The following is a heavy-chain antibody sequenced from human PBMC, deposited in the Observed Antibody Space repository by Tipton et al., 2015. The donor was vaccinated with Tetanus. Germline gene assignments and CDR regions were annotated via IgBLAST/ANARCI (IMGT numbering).Heavy chain of an antibody. V-gene: IGHV4-4*07. J-gene: IGHJ3*02. CDR2: IYTRGST. Sequence: TLSLTCTVSGGSISTYYWSWIRQPAGKGLEWIGRIYTRGSTNYNPPLKLRFTMSVDTSKNQFSLKLSSVTAADTAVYYCARDVWRYYDSSGYQDHDAFDIWGQGTMVTVSS. CDR1: GGSISTYY. CDR3: ARDVWRYYDSSGYQDHDAFDI. D-gene: IGHD3-22*01.